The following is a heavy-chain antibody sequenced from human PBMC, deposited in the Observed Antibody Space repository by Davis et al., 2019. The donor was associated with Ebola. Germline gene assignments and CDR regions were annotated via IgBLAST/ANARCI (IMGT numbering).Heavy chain of an antibody. CDR2: ISAYNGNT. J-gene: IGHJ6*02. D-gene: IGHD4-17*01. CDR1: GYYLH. CDR3: ARGAYGHYFDGMDA. Sequence: ASVKVSCKGSGYYLHWVRQAPGQGLEWMGWISAYNGNTNYAQKLQGRVTMTTDTSTSTAYMELRSLRSDDTAVYYCARGAYGHYFDGMDAWGQGTTVTVSS. V-gene: IGHV1-18*01.